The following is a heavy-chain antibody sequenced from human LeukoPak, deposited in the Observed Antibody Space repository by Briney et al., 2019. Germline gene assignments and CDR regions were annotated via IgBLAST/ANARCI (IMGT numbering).Heavy chain of an antibody. CDR1: GGSISSYY. CDR2: IYYSGST. J-gene: IGHJ4*02. Sequence: SETLSLTCTVSGGSISSYYWSWLRQPPGKGLEWIGYIYYSGSTNYNPSLKSRVTISVDTSKNQFSLKLSSVTAADTAVYYCARHNREDPFDYWGQGTLVTVSS. V-gene: IGHV4-59*08. D-gene: IGHD1-14*01. CDR3: ARHNREDPFDY.